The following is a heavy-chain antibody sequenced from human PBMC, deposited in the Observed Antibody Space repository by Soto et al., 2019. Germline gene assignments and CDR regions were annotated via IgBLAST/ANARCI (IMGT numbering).Heavy chain of an antibody. CDR1: GYSFTSYW. J-gene: IGHJ6*02. CDR3: YVVAANPIYYYYGMDV. CDR2: IDPSDSYT. V-gene: IGHV5-10-1*01. D-gene: IGHD2-15*01. Sequence: PGESLKISCKGSGYSFTSYWISWVRQVPGKGLEWMGRIDPSDSYTNYSPSFQGHVTISADKSISTAYLQWSSLKASDTAMYYCYVVAANPIYYYYGMDVWGQGTTVTVSS.